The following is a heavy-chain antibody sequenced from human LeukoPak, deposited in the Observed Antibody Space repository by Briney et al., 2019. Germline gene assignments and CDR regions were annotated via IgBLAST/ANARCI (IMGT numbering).Heavy chain of an antibody. D-gene: IGHD6-19*01. CDR2: INHSGST. CDR1: GGSISSDY. J-gene: IGHJ4*02. V-gene: IGHV4-34*01. CDR3: ARESNSDWH. Sequence: TSETLSLTCTISGGSISSDYWSWIRQPPGKGLEWIGEINHSGSTNYNPSLKSRVTISVDTSKNQFSLKLNSVTPEDTAVYYCARESNSDWHWGQGTLVTVSS.